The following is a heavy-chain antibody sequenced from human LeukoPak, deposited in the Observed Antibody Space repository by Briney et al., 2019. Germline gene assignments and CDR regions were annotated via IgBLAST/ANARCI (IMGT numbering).Heavy chain of an antibody. CDR3: ARDQGSLTKSWYTGY. D-gene: IGHD6-13*01. Sequence: GASVKVSCKASGYTFTGYHIHWVRQASGQGLEWMGRINPYSGDTNFAQKFQGRVTMTRDTSITTAYMDLSSLTPDDTAVYFCARDQGSLTKSWYTGYWGQGTQVTVSS. J-gene: IGHJ4*02. CDR1: GYTFTGYH. CDR2: INPYSGDT. V-gene: IGHV1-2*06.